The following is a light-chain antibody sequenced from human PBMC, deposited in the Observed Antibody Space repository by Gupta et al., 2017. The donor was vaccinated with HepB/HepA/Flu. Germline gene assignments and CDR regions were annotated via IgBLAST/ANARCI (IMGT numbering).Light chain of an antibody. Sequence: DIVMTQTPLSLPVTPGEPASIFCRSSQSFFALDWYLQKPGQSPQLLIYGVSNRASGVPDRFSGSGSGTDFTLHISRVEAEDVGVYYCTQRRAVPLTFGGGTKVEIK. CDR3: TQRRAVPLT. CDR1: QSFFA. V-gene: IGKV2-40*01. CDR2: GVS. J-gene: IGKJ4*01.